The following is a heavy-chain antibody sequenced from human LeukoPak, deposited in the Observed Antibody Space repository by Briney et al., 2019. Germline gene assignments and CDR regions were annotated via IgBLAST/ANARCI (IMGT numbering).Heavy chain of an antibody. D-gene: IGHD5-12*01. CDR2: IYPYSGDT. Sequence: ASVTVSCKASGYTFTGYYIHWVRQAPGQGLEWMGWIYPYSGDTNYAQNFQGRVTMTRDTSISTAYMELSSLKSDDTAVYYCARGDDYKSTLFDYWGQGTLVTVSS. CDR1: GYTFTGYY. CDR3: ARGDDYKSTLFDY. V-gene: IGHV1-2*02. J-gene: IGHJ4*02.